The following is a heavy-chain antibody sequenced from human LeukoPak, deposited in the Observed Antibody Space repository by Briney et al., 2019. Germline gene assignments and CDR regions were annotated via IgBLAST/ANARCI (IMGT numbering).Heavy chain of an antibody. Sequence: SETLSLTCTVSGGSISSYYWSWIRQPPGKGLEWSGNIYYSGSTNYNPSLKSRVTLLVDTSKNQLSLKLSSVTAADTAMYYCARTTYYYDSSGYYYYYFDFWGQGTLVTVSS. CDR2: IYYSGST. V-gene: IGHV4-59*01. CDR3: ARTTYYYDSSGYYYYYFDF. J-gene: IGHJ4*02. CDR1: GGSISSYY. D-gene: IGHD3-22*01.